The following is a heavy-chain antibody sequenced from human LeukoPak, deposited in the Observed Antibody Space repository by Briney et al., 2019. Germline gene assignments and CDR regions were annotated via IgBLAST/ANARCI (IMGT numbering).Heavy chain of an antibody. CDR2: INHSGST. V-gene: IGHV4-34*01. Sequence: PSETLSLTCAVYGGSFSGYYWSWIRQPSGKGLEWIGEINHSGSTNYNPSLKSRVTISVDTSKNQFSLKLSSVTAADTAVYYCARVGGPYYYGSGTTTVQYFDYWGQGTLVTVSS. D-gene: IGHD3-10*01. CDR3: ARVGGPYYYGSGTTTVQYFDY. CDR1: GGSFSGYY. J-gene: IGHJ4*02.